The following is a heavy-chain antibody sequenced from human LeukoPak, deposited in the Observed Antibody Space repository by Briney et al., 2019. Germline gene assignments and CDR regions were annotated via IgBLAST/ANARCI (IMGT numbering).Heavy chain of an antibody. Sequence: SETLSLTCTVSGGSINAYYWSWIRQPPGKGLEWIGYVYHSGSTNYNPSLKSRVTMSVDTSNNQFSLKLSSVTAADTAMYYCAREGDYYDSGGYYRIDYWGQGTLVTVSS. J-gene: IGHJ4*02. V-gene: IGHV4-59*01. D-gene: IGHD3-22*01. CDR1: GGSINAYY. CDR3: AREGDYYDSGGYYRIDY. CDR2: VYHSGST.